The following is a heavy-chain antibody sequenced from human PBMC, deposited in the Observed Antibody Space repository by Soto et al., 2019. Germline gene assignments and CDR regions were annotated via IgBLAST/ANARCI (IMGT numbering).Heavy chain of an antibody. V-gene: IGHV4-59*01. CDR3: ARDRAGIAAAGFDP. J-gene: IGHJ5*02. CDR2: IYYSGST. CDR1: GGSISSDY. D-gene: IGHD6-13*01. Sequence: SETLSLTCTVSGGSISSDYGSWIRQPPGKGLEWIGYIYYSGSTNYNPSLKSRVTISVDTSKNQFSLKLSSVTAADTAVYYCARDRAGIAAAGFDPWGQGTLVTVSS.